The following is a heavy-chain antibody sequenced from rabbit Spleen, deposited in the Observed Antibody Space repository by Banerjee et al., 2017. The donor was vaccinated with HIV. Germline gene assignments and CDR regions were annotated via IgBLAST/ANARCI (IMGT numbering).Heavy chain of an antibody. J-gene: IGHJ2*01. CDR3: ARNYVNAFDP. D-gene: IGHD1-1*01. V-gene: IGHV1S45*01. CDR2: IYAGGSGTT. Sequence: QQQLVESGGGLVQPEGSLTLTCTASGFSFTNTHYMCWVRQAPGKGLEWIACIYAGGSGTTYYASWAKGRFTISKTSSTTVTLQMTSLTDADTATYFCARNYVNAFDPWGPGTLVTVS. CDR1: GFSFTNTHY.